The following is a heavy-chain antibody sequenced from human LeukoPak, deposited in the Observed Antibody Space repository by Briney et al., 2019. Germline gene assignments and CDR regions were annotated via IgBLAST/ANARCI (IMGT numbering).Heavy chain of an antibody. Sequence: SETLSLTCTVSGGSISSDSDYWSWIRQPPGKGLEWIGEINHSGSTNYNPSLKSRVTISVDTSKNQFSLKLSSVTAADTAVYYCARHRRTIPWAYMSRGDWYFDLWGRGTLVTVSS. CDR3: ARHRRTIPWAYMSRGDWYFDL. V-gene: IGHV4-39*01. CDR2: INHSGST. CDR1: GGSISSDSDY. J-gene: IGHJ2*01. D-gene: IGHD5-24*01.